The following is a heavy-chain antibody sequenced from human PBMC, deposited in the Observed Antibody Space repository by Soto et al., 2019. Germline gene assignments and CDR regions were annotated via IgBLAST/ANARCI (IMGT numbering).Heavy chain of an antibody. Sequence: ASVKVSCKASGYTFTSYGISWVRQAPGQGLEWMGWISAYNGNTNYAQKLQGRVTMTTDTSTSTAYMELRSLRSDDTAVYYCARDLLGTAMVSLGYYYYGMDVWGQGTTVTVSS. J-gene: IGHJ6*02. V-gene: IGHV1-18*01. CDR1: GYTFTSYG. CDR2: ISAYNGNT. CDR3: ARDLLGTAMVSLGYYYYGMDV. D-gene: IGHD5-18*01.